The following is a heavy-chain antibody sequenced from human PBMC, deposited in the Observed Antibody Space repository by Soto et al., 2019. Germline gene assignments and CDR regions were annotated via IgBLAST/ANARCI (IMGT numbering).Heavy chain of an antibody. CDR1: AGSISSGGYS. Sequence: SETLSLTCAVSAGSISSGGYSWSWIRQPPGKGLEWIGYIYHSGSSYYNPSLKSRVTISVDRSKNQFSLKLSSVTAADTAVYCCAREPGPWGQGSLVTVSS. CDR2: IYHSGSS. CDR3: AREPGP. V-gene: IGHV4-30-2*01. J-gene: IGHJ5*02.